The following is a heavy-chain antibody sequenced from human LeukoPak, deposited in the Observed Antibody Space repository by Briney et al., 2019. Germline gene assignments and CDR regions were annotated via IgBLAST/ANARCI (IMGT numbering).Heavy chain of an antibody. CDR3: ARPYSGYEWCDY. CDR2: INPNNGGT. D-gene: IGHD5-12*01. Sequence: ASVKVSCKASGYTFSGYYMHWVRQAPGQGLEWMGQINPNNGGTNYAQKFQGRVTMTRHTSISPAYLELSGLTSADTAVYYCARPYSGYEWCDYWGQGTLVTVS. CDR1: GYTFSGYY. V-gene: IGHV1-2*06. J-gene: IGHJ4*02.